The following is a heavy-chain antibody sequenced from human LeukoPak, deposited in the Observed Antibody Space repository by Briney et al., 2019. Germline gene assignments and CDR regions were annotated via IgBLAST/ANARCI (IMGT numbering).Heavy chain of an antibody. CDR3: AELGITMIGGV. CDR2: IRYDGSNK. CDR1: GFTYG. Sequence: GGSLRLSCAASGFTYGMHWVRQAPGKGLEWVAFIRYDGSNKYYADSVKGRFTISRDNSKNTLYLQMNSLRAEDTAVYYCAELGITMIGGVWGKGTTVTISS. V-gene: IGHV3-30*02. D-gene: IGHD3-10*02. J-gene: IGHJ6*04.